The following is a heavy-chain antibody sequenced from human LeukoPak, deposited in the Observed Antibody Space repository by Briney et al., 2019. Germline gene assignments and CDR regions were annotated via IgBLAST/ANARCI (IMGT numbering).Heavy chain of an antibody. D-gene: IGHD3-16*01. Sequence: GASVKVSCKASGYTFTSYGISWVRQAPGQGLEWMGWISAYNGNTNYAQKLQGRVTMTRNTSISTAYMELSSLRSEDTAVYYCARGRWGAYDAFDIWGQGTMVTVSS. CDR2: ISAYNGNT. CDR3: ARGRWGAYDAFDI. V-gene: IGHV1-18*01. J-gene: IGHJ3*02. CDR1: GYTFTSYG.